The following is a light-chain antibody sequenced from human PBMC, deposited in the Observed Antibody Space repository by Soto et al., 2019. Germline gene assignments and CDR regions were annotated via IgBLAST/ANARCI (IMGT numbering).Light chain of an antibody. V-gene: IGLV2-11*01. J-gene: IGLJ2*01. CDR2: DVS. Sequence: QSALTQPRSVSGSPGQSVTISCTGTSSDVGGYNYVSWYQQHPGKAPKPMIYDVSKRPSGVPDRFSGSKSGNTASLTISGLQAEDEADYYRCSYAGSYTLVVFGGGTKLTVL. CDR1: SSDVGGYNY. CDR3: CSYAGSYTLVV.